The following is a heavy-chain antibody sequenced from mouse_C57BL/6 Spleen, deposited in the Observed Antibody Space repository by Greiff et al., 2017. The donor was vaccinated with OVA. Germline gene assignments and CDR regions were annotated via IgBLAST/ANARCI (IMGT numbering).Heavy chain of an antibody. Sequence: QVQLQQPGAELVRPGTSVKLSCKASGYTFTSYWMHWVKQRPGHGLEWIGVIDPSDSYTNYNQKFKGKATLTVDTSSSTAYMQLSSLTSEDSAVYYCARSEDGYYTDYWGQGTTLTVSS. CDR3: ARSEDGYYTDY. D-gene: IGHD2-3*01. V-gene: IGHV1-59*01. J-gene: IGHJ2*01. CDR1: GYTFTSYW. CDR2: IDPSDSYT.